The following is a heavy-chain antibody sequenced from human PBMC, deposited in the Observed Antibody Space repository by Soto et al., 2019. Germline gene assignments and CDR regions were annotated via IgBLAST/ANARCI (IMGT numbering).Heavy chain of an antibody. Sequence: GESLKISCKGSGYTFTSHWIGWVRQMPGKGLEWMGIIYPGDSDTRYSPPFQGQVIISAYKSITTAYLQWSSLKASDTAMYYCARVVLVGATSLSNAWFDPWGQGTLVTVS. D-gene: IGHD1-26*01. CDR2: IYPGDSDT. J-gene: IGHJ5*02. V-gene: IGHV5-51*01. CDR3: ARVVLVGATSLSNAWFDP. CDR1: GYTFTSHW.